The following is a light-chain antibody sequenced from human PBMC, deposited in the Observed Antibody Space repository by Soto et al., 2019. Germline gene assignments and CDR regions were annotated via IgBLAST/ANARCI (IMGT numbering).Light chain of an antibody. Sequence: QSVLTQPASVSGSPGQSITLSCTGTSSDVGAYNFVSWYQQHPGKAPKLIIYDVNNRPSEVSNRFSGSKSGNTASLTISGLQAQDEGDYYCSSFTTGVNYVFGIGTKVPVL. CDR1: SSDVGAYNF. CDR2: DVN. J-gene: IGLJ1*01. V-gene: IGLV2-14*03. CDR3: SSFTTGVNYV.